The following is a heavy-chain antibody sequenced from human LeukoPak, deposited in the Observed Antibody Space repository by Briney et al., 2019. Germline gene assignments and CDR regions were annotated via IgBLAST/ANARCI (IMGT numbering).Heavy chain of an antibody. CDR2: MNPITGST. D-gene: IGHD3-10*01. CDR3: ARVKRFPTVWFDP. V-gene: IGHV1-8*01. CDR1: GYTFSDYD. Sequence: ASVKVSCKASGYTFSDYDINWVRQAAGQGLEWMGWMNPITGSTGYAQKFRGRIIMTRDTSITTAFMELTSLTSDDTAIYYCARVKRFPTVWFDPWGQGTLVIVSS. J-gene: IGHJ5*02.